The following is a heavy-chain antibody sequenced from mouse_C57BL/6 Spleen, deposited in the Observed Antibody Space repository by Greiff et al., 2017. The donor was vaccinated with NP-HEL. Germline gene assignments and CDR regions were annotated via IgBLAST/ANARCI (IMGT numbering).Heavy chain of an antibody. J-gene: IGHJ2*01. D-gene: IGHD1-1*01. Sequence: VQLQQPGAELVKPGASVKLSCKASGYTFTSYWMQWVKQRPGQGLEWIGEIDPSDSYTNYNQKFKGKATLTVDTSSSTAYMQLSSLTSEDSAVYYCARSLATVVARRNFDYWGQGTTLTVSS. V-gene: IGHV1-50*01. CDR1: GYTFTSYW. CDR2: IDPSDSYT. CDR3: ARSLATVVARRNFDY.